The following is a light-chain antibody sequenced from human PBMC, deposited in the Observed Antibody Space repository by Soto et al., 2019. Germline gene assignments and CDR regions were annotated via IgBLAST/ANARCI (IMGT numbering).Light chain of an antibody. CDR3: QQLTDWPPQWT. Sequence: EVVLTQSPGTLSLSPVERATLSSRASQSVDGIILAWYQQKPGRAPRLLIYGASSRATGIPARFSGSGSGTDFTLTISSLEPEDFAVYYCQQLTDWPPQWTFGQGTKVDIK. J-gene: IGKJ1*01. CDR2: GAS. V-gene: IGKV3D-20*02. CDR1: QSVDGII.